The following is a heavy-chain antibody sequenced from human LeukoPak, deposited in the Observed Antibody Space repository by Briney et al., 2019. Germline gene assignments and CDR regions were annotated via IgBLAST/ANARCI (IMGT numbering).Heavy chain of an antibody. V-gene: IGHV3-11*05. CDR2: IRRSGAYR. CDR1: GFTFSGYY. J-gene: IGHJ3*02. Sequence: GGSLRLSCAASGFTFSGYYMSWIGQAQGKGRKWVSYIRRSGAYRNHALSANGRFTISRDNAKNQLYLQMNSLRAEHTAIYYCAREKTEAGKEGAFDIWGPGTMLTVSS. CDR3: AREKTEAGKEGAFDI. D-gene: IGHD6-19*01.